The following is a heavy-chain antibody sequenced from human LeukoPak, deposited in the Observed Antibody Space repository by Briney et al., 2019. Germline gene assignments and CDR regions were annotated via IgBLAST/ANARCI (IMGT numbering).Heavy chain of an antibody. D-gene: IGHD1-14*01. CDR2: IYTSGST. V-gene: IGHV4-59*10. CDR1: GGSFSGYY. J-gene: IGHJ6*03. CDR3: ARVGTGGYYMDV. Sequence: PSETLSLTCAVYGGSFSGYYWSWIRQPPGKGLEWIGRIYTSGSTNYNPSLKSRVTISVDTSKNQFSLKLSSVTAADTAVYYCARVGTGGYYMDVWGKGTTVTISS.